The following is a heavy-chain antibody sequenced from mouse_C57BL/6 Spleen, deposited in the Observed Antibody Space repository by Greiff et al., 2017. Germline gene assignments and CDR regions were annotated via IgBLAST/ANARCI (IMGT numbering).Heavy chain of an antibody. V-gene: IGHV1-74*01. CDR2: FHPSDSDT. Sequence: QVQLQQPGAELVKPGASVKVSCKASGYTFTSYWMHWVKQRPGQGLEWIGRFHPSDSDTNYNQKFKGKATLTVDKSSSTAYMQLSSLTSEDSAVYYCAISPLYWDYFDYWGQGTTLTVSS. CDR3: AISPLYWDYFDY. J-gene: IGHJ2*01. CDR1: GYTFTSYW. D-gene: IGHD2-1*01.